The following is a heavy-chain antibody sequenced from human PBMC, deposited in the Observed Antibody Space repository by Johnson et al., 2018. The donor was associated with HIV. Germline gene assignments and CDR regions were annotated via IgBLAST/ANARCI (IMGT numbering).Heavy chain of an antibody. CDR3: ARLGFYNWNGGGALDI. CDR2: IYSGGST. CDR1: GFTVSSNY. V-gene: IGHV3-53*01. J-gene: IGHJ3*02. Sequence: VHLVESGGGLIQPGGSLRLSCAASGFTVSSNYMSWVRQAPGKGLEWVSVIYSGGSTYTADSVKGRFTISRDNSKNTLYLQMNSLSAEDTAVYYCARLGFYNWNGGGALDIWGQGTMVTVSS. D-gene: IGHD1-20*01.